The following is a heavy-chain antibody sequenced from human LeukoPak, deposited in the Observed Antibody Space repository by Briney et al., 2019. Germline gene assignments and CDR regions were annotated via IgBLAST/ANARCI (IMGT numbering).Heavy chain of an antibody. V-gene: IGHV5-10-1*01. Sequence: GESLKISCKGSGYSFTSYWISWVRQMPGKGLEWMGRIDPSDSYTNYSPSFQGHVTISADRSLSTAYLQWTSLKASDTAMYYCARHGGTYPPSPFFDYWGQGTLVTVSS. J-gene: IGHJ4*02. CDR2: IDPSDSYT. CDR1: GYSFTSYW. D-gene: IGHD1-26*01. CDR3: ARHGGTYPPSPFFDY.